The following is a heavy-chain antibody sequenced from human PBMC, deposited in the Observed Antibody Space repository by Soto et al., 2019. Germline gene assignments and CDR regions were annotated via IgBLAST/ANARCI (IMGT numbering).Heavy chain of an antibody. CDR1: GFTFSSYA. Sequence: GGSLRLSCAASGFTFSSYAMHWVRQAPGKGLEWVAVISYDGSNKYYADSVKGRFTSSRDNSKNTLYLQMNSLRAEDTAVYYCARDGGWCSGGSCYPGSWGQGTLVTVSS. J-gene: IGHJ5*02. V-gene: IGHV3-30-3*01. D-gene: IGHD2-15*01. CDR3: ARDGGWCSGGSCYPGS. CDR2: ISYDGSNK.